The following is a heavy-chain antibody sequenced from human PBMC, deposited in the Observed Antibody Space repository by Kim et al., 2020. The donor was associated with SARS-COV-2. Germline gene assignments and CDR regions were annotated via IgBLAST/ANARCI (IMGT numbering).Heavy chain of an antibody. Sequence: YSPSFQGRVTTSADKSISTAYLQWSSLKASDTAMYYCARPPIVGASTKDYWGQGTLVTVSS. D-gene: IGHD1-26*01. CDR3: ARPPIVGASTKDY. V-gene: IGHV5-51*01. J-gene: IGHJ4*02.